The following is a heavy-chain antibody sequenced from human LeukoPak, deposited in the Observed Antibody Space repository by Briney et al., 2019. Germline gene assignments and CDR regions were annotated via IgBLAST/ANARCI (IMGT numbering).Heavy chain of an antibody. D-gene: IGHD6-13*01. V-gene: IGHV4-59*01. CDR1: GGSISSYY. J-gene: IGHJ4*02. CDR3: ARESKEQPRYFDY. CDR2: IYYSGST. Sequence: PSETLSLTCTVSGGSISSYYWSWIRQPPGKGLEWIGYIYYSGSTNYNPSLKSRVTISVDTSKNQFSLKLSSVTAADTAVYYCARESKEQPRYFDYWGQGTLLTVSP.